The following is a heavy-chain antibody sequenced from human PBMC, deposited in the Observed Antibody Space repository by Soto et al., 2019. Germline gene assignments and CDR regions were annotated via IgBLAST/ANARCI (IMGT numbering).Heavy chain of an antibody. CDR2: IYHSGGT. CDR1: GYSISSGYY. Sequence: PSETLSLTCVVSGYSISSGYYWGWIRQSPGKGLEWIGSIYHSGGTYYSPSLKSRVTISLDTSKNQFSLKLSSVTAADTAVYYCARFRSPLFKNFNTWGREPLVPVPS. D-gene: IGHD3-3*01. J-gene: IGHJ5*02. V-gene: IGHV4-38-2*01. CDR3: ARFRSPLFKNFNT.